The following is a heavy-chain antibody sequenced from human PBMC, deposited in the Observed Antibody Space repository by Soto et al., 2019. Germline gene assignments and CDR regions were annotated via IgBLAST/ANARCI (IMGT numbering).Heavy chain of an antibody. Sequence: HLVQSGPEVKKPGASVTVSCKTSGYTFVSHGISWVRQAPGQGLEWMGWISGKNGNTNYAQKLQGRVTLTTDTSTSTAYMELRSLRSDDTAVYYCARVSSSIVVVPDYGMDVWGQGTTVTVSS. J-gene: IGHJ6*02. V-gene: IGHV1-18*04. CDR1: GYTFVSHG. CDR2: ISGKNGNT. D-gene: IGHD2-15*01. CDR3: ARVSSSIVVVPDYGMDV.